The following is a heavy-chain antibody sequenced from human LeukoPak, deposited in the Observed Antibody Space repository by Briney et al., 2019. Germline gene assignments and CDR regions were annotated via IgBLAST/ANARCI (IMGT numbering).Heavy chain of an antibody. V-gene: IGHV3-21*01. Sequence: GGSLRLSCAASGFTFSSYSMKWVRQATGKGLEWVSSISSASTDIYSADSVKGRFTISRDNAKNSLYLQMNSLRAEDTAMYYCARLVWDTTMADGDIDSWGQGTLLIVSS. CDR3: ARLVWDTTMADGDIDS. CDR1: GFTFSSYS. J-gene: IGHJ4*02. D-gene: IGHD5-18*01. CDR2: ISSASTDI.